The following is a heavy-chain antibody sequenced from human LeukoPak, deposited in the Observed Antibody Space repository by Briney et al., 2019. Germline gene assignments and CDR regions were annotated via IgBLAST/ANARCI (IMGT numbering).Heavy chain of an antibody. V-gene: IGHV5-51*01. CDR1: GYSFTSYW. Sequence: GESLKISCKGSGYSFTSYWIGWVRQMPGKGLEWMGIIYPGDSDTRYSPSFQGQVTISADKSISTAYLQRSSLKASDTAMYYCARQNYDILTGYYEVNWFDPWGQGTLVTVSS. CDR3: ARQNYDILTGYYEVNWFDP. CDR2: IYPGDSDT. D-gene: IGHD3-9*01. J-gene: IGHJ5*02.